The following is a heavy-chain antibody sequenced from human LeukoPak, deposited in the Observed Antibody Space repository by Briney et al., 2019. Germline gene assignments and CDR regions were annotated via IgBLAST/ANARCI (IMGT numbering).Heavy chain of an antibody. CDR2: IYYSGRT. V-gene: IGHV4-31*03. J-gene: IGHJ4*02. CDR3: ARGVDTAIISYFDY. Sequence: SQTLSLTCTVSGCSISSGGYYWSWIPQHPGKGLEWIGYIYYSGRTYYNPSLKSRVTISVDTSKNQFSLKLSSVTAADTAVYYCARGVDTAIISYFDYRGQGTLVTVSS. D-gene: IGHD5-18*01. CDR1: GCSISSGGYY.